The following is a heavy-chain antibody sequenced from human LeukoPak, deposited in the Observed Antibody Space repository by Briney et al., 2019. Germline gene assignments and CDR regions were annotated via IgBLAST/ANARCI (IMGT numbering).Heavy chain of an antibody. CDR2: INPTGGST. V-gene: IGHV1-46*01. J-gene: IGHJ4*02. CDR1: GYTFPSYF. Sequence: GASVKVSCKASGYTFPSYFMHWVRQAPGQGLEWMGIINPTGGSTTYAQKFQGRVTMTRDTSTSTVYMELSSLRSDDTAVYYCARGSFGNGFDYWGQGTLVTVSS. CDR3: ARGSFGNGFDY. D-gene: IGHD3-3*01.